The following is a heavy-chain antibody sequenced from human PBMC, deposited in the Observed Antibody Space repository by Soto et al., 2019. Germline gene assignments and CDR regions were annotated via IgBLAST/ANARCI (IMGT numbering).Heavy chain of an antibody. J-gene: IGHJ5*02. Sequence: GGSLRLSCAASGFTFDDYGMSWARQAPGKGLEWVALISYDGSDKDYADSVKGRFTISRDNSRNTLFLQMNSLRAEDTAVYYCARSLYMVRGIHWFDPWGQGTLVTVSS. D-gene: IGHD3-10*01. CDR2: ISYDGSDK. CDR1: GFTFDDYG. V-gene: IGHV3-30*03. CDR3: ARSLYMVRGIHWFDP.